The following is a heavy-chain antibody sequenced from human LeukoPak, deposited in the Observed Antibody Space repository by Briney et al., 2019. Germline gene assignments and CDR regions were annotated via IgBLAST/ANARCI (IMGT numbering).Heavy chain of an antibody. V-gene: IGHV3-33*01. D-gene: IGHD4-17*01. Sequence: PGGSLRLSCAASGFTFSSHGMHWVRQAPGKGLEWVAVIWYDGINKYYADSVKGRFTISRDNSKSTLYLQMNSLRAEDTAVYYCARAREGTTVPFDYWGQGTLVTVSS. CDR3: ARAREGTTVPFDY. CDR2: IWYDGINK. J-gene: IGHJ4*02. CDR1: GFTFSSHG.